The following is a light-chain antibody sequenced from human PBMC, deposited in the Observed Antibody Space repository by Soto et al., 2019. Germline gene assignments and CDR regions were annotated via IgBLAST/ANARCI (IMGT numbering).Light chain of an antibody. J-gene: IGKJ1*01. V-gene: IGKV3-15*01. Sequence: EIVXTQSPGTLSVSPGEGATLSCRASQSVSTNLAWYQQKPDQAPRLLIYGASTTATGMPARFSGSGSGTEFTLTISSLQSEDFAVYYCQQYYTWPRTFGQGTRVEIK. CDR2: GAS. CDR1: QSVSTN. CDR3: QQYYTWPRT.